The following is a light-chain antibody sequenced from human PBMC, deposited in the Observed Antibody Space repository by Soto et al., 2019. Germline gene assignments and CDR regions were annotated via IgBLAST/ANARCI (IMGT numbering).Light chain of an antibody. CDR2: KAS. V-gene: IGKV1-5*03. Sequence: DIQMTQAPSTLSASLGDIVTITCRASQSISTRLAWYQQKPGKAPKLLIYKASSLQTGVPSRFSGSGSGTEFTLTIAGLHPDDFATYYCQQYDSYSWASGQGTKLDIK. CDR1: QSISTR. J-gene: IGKJ1*01. CDR3: QQYDSYSWA.